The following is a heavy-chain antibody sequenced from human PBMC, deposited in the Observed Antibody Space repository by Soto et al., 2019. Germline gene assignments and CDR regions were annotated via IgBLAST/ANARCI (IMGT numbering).Heavy chain of an antibody. CDR3: VGWEVGGTAPFDF. J-gene: IGHJ4*02. CDR2: ISHDGSNK. D-gene: IGHD1-26*01. Sequence: QVQLVESGGGVVQPGWSLRLSCAASGFTFSSYAMHWVRQAPGKGLEWVAVISHDGSNKYYADSMKGRFTISRDNSKKKLYLRMNSLRAEDTTGYYCVGWEVGGTAPFDFWGQGTLVTVSS. CDR1: GFTFSSYA. V-gene: IGHV3-30-3*01.